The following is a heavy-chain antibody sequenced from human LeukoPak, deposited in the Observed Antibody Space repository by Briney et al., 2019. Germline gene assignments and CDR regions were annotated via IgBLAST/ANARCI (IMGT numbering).Heavy chain of an antibody. CDR2: IIPIFGTA. CDR3: ATTSMVVFFRPRRYYYYMDV. V-gene: IGHV1-69*05. CDR1: GGTFSSYA. J-gene: IGHJ6*03. D-gene: IGHD3-10*01. Sequence: SVKVSCKASGGTFSSYAISWVRQAPGQGLEWMGGIIPIFGTANYAQKFQGRVTITTDESTSTAYMELSSLRSEDTAVYYCATTSMVVFFRPRRYYYYMDVWGKGTTVTVSS.